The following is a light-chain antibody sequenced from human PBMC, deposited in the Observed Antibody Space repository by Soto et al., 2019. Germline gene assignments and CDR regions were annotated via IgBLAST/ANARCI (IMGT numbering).Light chain of an antibody. CDR3: QHLGT. CDR1: QSVNTY. CDR2: EAS. V-gene: IGKV3-11*01. J-gene: IGKJ5*01. Sequence: EIVLTQSPATLSLSLGERATLSCKASQSVNTYVGWYQQKPGQAPRLLISEASDRATGITARFSGSGSGTDFTLTISSLEPEDFAVYHCQHLGTFGQGTRLEI.